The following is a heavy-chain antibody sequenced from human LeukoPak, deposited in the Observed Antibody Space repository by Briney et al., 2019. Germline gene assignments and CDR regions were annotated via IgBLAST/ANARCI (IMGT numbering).Heavy chain of an antibody. CDR1: GFTFSSYW. J-gene: IGHJ6*02. Sequence: GGSLRLSCAASGFTFSSYWMSWVRQAPGKGLEWVANIKQDGSEKYYVDSVKGRFTISRDNAKNSLYLQMNSLRAEDTAVYYCARDAPDIVVVPAAIRYYYYGMDVWGQGTTVTVSS. V-gene: IGHV3-7*01. CDR3: ARDAPDIVVVPAAIRYYYYGMDV. CDR2: IKQDGSEK. D-gene: IGHD2-2*01.